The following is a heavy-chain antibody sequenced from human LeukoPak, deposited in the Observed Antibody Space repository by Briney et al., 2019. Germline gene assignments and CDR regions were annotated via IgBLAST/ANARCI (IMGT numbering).Heavy chain of an antibody. D-gene: IGHD4-17*01. CDR3: AKGRNEDGDAALNY. CDR1: GFTFSPYS. CDR2: ISGSGGNT. Sequence: TGGSLRLSCAAYGFTFSPYSMSWVRQAPRKGLEWVSSISGSGGNTFYADYVKGRFTISRDNSQNTLYLQMNRLRGEDTAAYHCAKGRNEDGDAALNYWGQGTLVTVSS. J-gene: IGHJ4*02. V-gene: IGHV3-23*01.